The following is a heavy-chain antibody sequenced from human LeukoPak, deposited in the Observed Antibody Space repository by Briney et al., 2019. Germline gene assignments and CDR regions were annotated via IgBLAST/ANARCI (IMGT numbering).Heavy chain of an antibody. J-gene: IGHJ4*02. CDR2: MNHSGSA. D-gene: IGHD2-2*01. CDR1: GGSISSSSYY. CDR3: ARVPSGVVVPATRGDYFDY. V-gene: IGHV4-39*07. Sequence: PSETLSLTCTVSGGSISSSSYYWGWIRQPPGKGLEWIGEMNHSGSANYNPSLKSRVTISVDTSRNQFSLKLSSVTAADTAVYYCARVPSGVVVPATRGDYFDYWGQGTLVIVSS.